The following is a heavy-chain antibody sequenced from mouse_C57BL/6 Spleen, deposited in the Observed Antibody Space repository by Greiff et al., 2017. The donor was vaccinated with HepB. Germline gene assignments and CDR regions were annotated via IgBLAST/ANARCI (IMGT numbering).Heavy chain of an antibody. CDR2: ISSGSSTI. V-gene: IGHV5-17*01. D-gene: IGHD4-1*01. CDR3: ARLNWDAMYY. CDR1: GFTFSDYG. J-gene: IGHJ4*01. Sequence: EVMLVESGGGLVKPGGSLKLSCAASGFTFSDYGIHWVRQAPEKGLEWVAYISSGSSTIYYADTVKGRFTISRDNAKNTLFLQMTSLRSEDTAMYYCARLNWDAMYYWGKGTSVTVSS.